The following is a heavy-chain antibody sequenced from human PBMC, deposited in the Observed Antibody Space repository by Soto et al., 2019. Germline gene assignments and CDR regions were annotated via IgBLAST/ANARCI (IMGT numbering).Heavy chain of an antibody. CDR1: GGSFSGYY. D-gene: IGHD2-8*02. V-gene: IGHV4-34*01. CDR3: ARDKITGLLDY. Sequence: PSETLSLTCTVYGGSFSGYYWSWIRQPPGKGLEWMGEITHSGSSSYIPSLKSRLTISVDTSKNQFSLKLTSVTAADTAVYYCARDKITGLLDYWGQGTLVT. CDR2: ITHSGSS. J-gene: IGHJ4*02.